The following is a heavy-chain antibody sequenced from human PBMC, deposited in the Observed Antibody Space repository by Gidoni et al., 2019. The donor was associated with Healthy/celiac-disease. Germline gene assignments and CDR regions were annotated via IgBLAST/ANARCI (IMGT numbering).Heavy chain of an antibody. V-gene: IGHV3-30-3*01. J-gene: IGHJ4*02. CDR1: GFPFSRYA. CDR2: ISYDGSNK. CDR3: ARDGMLMATIFNYFDY. Sequence: QVQLVESGGGVVQPGRSLRLSCAASGFPFSRYAMHWVRQAPGKGLEWVAVISYDGSNKYYADSVKGRFTISRDNSKNTLYLQMNSLRAEDTAVYYCARDGMLMATIFNYFDYWGQGTLVTVSS. D-gene: IGHD5-12*01.